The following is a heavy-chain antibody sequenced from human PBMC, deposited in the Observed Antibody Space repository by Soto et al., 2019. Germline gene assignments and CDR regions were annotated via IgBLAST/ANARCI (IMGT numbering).Heavy chain of an antibody. V-gene: IGHV3-53*01. D-gene: IGHD4-17*01. CDR2: IYSGGST. J-gene: IGHJ6*02. CDR1: GFTVSSNY. CDR3: ARARITRMTTVTTNYGMDV. Sequence: PGGSLRLSGAASGFTVSSNYMSWVRQAPGKGLEWVSVIYSGGSTYYADSVKGRFTISRDNSKNTLYLQMNSLRAEDTAVYYCARARITRMTTVTTNYGMDVWGQGTTVTVSS.